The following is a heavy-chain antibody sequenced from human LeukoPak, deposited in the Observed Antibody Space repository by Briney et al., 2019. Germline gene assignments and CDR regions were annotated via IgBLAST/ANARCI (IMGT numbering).Heavy chain of an antibody. CDR3: ARHGPDYGGNFDF. Sequence: GGSLRLSCAASGFTFSSYAMHWVRQAPGKGLEWVAVISYDGSNKYYADSVKGRFTISRDNSKNTLSLQMNSLRAEDTAVYYCARHGPDYGGNFDFWGQGTLVTVSS. CDR2: ISYDGSNK. V-gene: IGHV3-30-3*01. D-gene: IGHD4-23*01. CDR1: GFTFSSYA. J-gene: IGHJ4*02.